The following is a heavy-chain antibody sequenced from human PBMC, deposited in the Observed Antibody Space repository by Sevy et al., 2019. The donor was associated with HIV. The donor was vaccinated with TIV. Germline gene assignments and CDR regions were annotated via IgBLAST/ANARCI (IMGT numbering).Heavy chain of an antibody. J-gene: IGHJ4*02. CDR2: ISPSGGST. Sequence: ASVKVSCKASGYTFTSYYMHWVRQAPGQGLEWMGIISPSGGSTSYAQKFQGRVTMTRDTSTSTVYMELSSLRSEDTAVYYCARGDLHYDFWSGSHFDYWGQGTLVTVSS. CDR1: GYTFTSYY. D-gene: IGHD3-3*01. V-gene: IGHV1-46*01. CDR3: ARGDLHYDFWSGSHFDY.